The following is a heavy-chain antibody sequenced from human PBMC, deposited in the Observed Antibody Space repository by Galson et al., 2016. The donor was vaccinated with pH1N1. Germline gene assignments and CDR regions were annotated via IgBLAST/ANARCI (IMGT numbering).Heavy chain of an antibody. CDR1: GGTFGSYG. D-gene: IGHD6-19*01. V-gene: IGHV1-69*13. CDR2: IIPIFNTA. Sequence: SVKVSRKASGGTFGSYGINWVRQAPGQGLEWMGGIIPIFNTAKYAQNFQGRVTITADESTTTAYMELSSLRAEDTALYYCARNSGWFGGDFDYWGQGTLVTVSS. CDR3: ARNSGWFGGDFDY. J-gene: IGHJ4*02.